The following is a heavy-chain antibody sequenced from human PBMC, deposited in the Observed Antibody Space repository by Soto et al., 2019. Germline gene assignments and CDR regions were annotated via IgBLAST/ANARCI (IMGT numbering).Heavy chain of an antibody. CDR1: GFTFTSSA. CDR3: AASKTGYSSGWTDY. D-gene: IGHD6-19*01. J-gene: IGHJ4*02. Sequence: SVKVSCKASGFTFTSSAVQWVRQARGQRLEWIGWIVVGSGNTNYAQKFQERVTITRDMSTSTAYMELSSLRSEDTAVYYCAASKTGYSSGWTDYWGQGTLVTVSS. CDR2: IVVGSGNT. V-gene: IGHV1-58*01.